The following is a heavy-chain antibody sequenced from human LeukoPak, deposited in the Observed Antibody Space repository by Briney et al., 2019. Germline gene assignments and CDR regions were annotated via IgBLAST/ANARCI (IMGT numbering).Heavy chain of an antibody. J-gene: IGHJ4*02. CDR1: GFTVSSNY. CDR3: ARYDFWSGYYNGEYYFDY. V-gene: IGHV3-66*02. Sequence: PGGSLRLSCAASGFTVSSNYMSWVCQAPGKRLEWVSVIYSGGSTYYADSVKGRFTISRDNSKNTLYLQMNSLRAEDTAVYYCARYDFWSGYYNGEYYFDYWGQGTLVTVSS. D-gene: IGHD3-3*01. CDR2: IYSGGST.